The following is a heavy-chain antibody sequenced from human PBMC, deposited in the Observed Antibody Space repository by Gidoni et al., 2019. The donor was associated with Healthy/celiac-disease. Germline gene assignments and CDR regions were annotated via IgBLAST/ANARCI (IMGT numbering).Heavy chain of an antibody. CDR1: GGSFSGYY. V-gene: IGHV4-34*01. Sequence: QVQLQQWGAGLLKPSETLSLTCAVYGGSFSGYYWSWIRHPPGKGLEWMGEINHGGSTNYNPALKSRVTISVDTSKNQCSLKLSSVTAADTAVYYCARGPRRAIFGVADLFRRPSSHRDYGMDVWGQGTTVTVSS. CDR2: INHGGST. J-gene: IGHJ6*02. CDR3: ARGPRRAIFGVADLFRRPSSHRDYGMDV. D-gene: IGHD3-3*01.